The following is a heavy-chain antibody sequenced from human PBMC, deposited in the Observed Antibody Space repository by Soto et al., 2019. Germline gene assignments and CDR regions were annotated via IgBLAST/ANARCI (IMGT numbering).Heavy chain of an antibody. Sequence: QVQLVQSGAEVKKPGASVKVSCKASGYTFISYEIQWVRQAPGQRLEWVGWINTANGNTAYAENFLGRATITSDTAARTVYMELRSLTSEDTAVYYCARETPESADDDWGQGTLVTVSS. CDR3: ARETPESADDD. D-gene: IGHD2-2*01. CDR2: INTANGNT. V-gene: IGHV1-3*04. J-gene: IGHJ4*02. CDR1: GYTFISYE.